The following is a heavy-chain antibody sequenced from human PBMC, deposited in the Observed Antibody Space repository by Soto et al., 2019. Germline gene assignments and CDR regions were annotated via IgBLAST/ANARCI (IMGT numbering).Heavy chain of an antibody. CDR3: VRSKLRYCSCGGCSGGFYSYYGMDV. V-gene: IGHV1-69*02. J-gene: IGHJ6*02. CDR2: IIPILGIA. D-gene: IGHD2-15*01. CDR1: GGTFSSYT. Sequence: ASVKVSCKASGGTFSSYTISWVRQAPGQGLEWMGRIIPILGIANYAQKFQGRVTITADKSTSTAYMELSSLRSEDTTVEYCVRSKLRYCSCGGCSGGFYSYYGMDVWGQGTTVTVSS.